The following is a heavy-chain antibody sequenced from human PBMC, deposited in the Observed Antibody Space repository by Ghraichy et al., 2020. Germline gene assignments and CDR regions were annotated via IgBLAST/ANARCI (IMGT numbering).Heavy chain of an antibody. CDR3: ARRNSGWYLRMNWFDP. Sequence: SETLSLTCAVYGGSFSGYYWSWIRQPPGKGLEWIGEINHSGSTNYNPSLKSRVTISVDTSKNQFSLKLSSVTAADTAVYYCARRNSGWYLRMNWFDPWGQGTLVTVSS. J-gene: IGHJ5*02. D-gene: IGHD6-19*01. V-gene: IGHV4-34*01. CDR2: INHSGST. CDR1: GGSFSGYY.